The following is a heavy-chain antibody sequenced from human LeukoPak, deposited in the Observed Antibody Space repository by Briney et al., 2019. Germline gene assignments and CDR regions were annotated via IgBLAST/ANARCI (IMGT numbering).Heavy chain of an antibody. J-gene: IGHJ4*02. CDR2: INPKSGDT. V-gene: IGHV1-2*02. CDR1: GYTFTGYY. D-gene: IGHD3-10*01. CDR3: ARFGEFSY. Sequence: GASVKVSCKASGYTFTGYYIHWVRQAPGQGLEWMGWINPKSGDTNYAQQFQGRVTMTRDTSITTAYMELSRLRSDDTAVYYCARFGEFSYWGQGTLVTVFS.